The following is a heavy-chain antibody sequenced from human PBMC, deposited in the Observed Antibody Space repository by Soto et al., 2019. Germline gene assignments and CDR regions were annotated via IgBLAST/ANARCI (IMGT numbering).Heavy chain of an antibody. V-gene: IGHV3-21*01. CDR1: GFTFSSYT. J-gene: IGHJ4*02. CDR3: ARVQSPKQLAPLWS. D-gene: IGHD6-6*01. Sequence: EVQLVESGGGLVKPGGSLRLSCAASGFTFSSYTMNWVRQAPGKGLEWVSSISSGSSYIYYADSVKGRFTISRDNAKNSLYLQMNSLRAEDTAVYYCARVQSPKQLAPLWSWGQGTLVTVSS. CDR2: ISSGSSYI.